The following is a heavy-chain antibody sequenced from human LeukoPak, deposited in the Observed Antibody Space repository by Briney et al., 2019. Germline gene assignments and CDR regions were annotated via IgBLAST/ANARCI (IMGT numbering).Heavy chain of an antibody. CDR1: GGSFSGYY. J-gene: IGHJ4*02. CDR3: ARGYCSGGSCYQVDY. Sequence: SETLSLTCAVCGGSFSGYYWSWIRQPPGKGLEWIGEINHSGSTNYNPSLKSRVTISVDTSKNQFSLKLSSVTAADTAVYYCARGYCSGGSCYQVDYWGQGTLVTVSS. V-gene: IGHV4-34*01. CDR2: INHSGST. D-gene: IGHD2-15*01.